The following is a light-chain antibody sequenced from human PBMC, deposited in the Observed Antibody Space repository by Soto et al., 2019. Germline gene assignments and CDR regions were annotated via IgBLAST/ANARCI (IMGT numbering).Light chain of an antibody. CDR3: QQRSNRPPIT. Sequence: EIVLTQSPATLSLSPGERATLSCRASQSVSSYLAWYQQKPGQAPRLLIYDASNRATGIPARFSGSGSGTDFTLTISRLEPEDFAVYDCQQRSNRPPITFGQVTRLEIK. CDR2: DAS. CDR1: QSVSSY. J-gene: IGKJ5*01. V-gene: IGKV3-11*01.